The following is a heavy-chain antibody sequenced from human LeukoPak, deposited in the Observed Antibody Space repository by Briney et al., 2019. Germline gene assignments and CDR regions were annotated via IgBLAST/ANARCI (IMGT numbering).Heavy chain of an antibody. Sequence: SVKVSCKASGGTFSSYAISWVRQAPGQGLEWMGGIIPIFGTANYAQKFQGRVTITADESTSTAYMELSSLRSEDTAVYYCARDYYYDSSGHKSGYFDLWGRGTLVTVSS. J-gene: IGHJ2*01. CDR1: GGTFSSYA. CDR3: ARDYYYDSSGHKSGYFDL. V-gene: IGHV1-69*01. D-gene: IGHD3-22*01. CDR2: IIPIFGTA.